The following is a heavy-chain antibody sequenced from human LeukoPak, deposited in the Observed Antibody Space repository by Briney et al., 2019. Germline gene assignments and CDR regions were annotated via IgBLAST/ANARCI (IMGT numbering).Heavy chain of an antibody. J-gene: IGHJ5*02. CDR2: ISAYNGNT. Sequence: ASVKVSCKASGYTFTSYGISWVRQAPGQGLEWMGWISAYNGNTKYAQKLQGRVTMTTDTSTSTAYMELRSLRSDDTAVYYCARRYCSSTSCHNWFDPWGQGTLVTVSS. CDR3: ARRYCSSTSCHNWFDP. V-gene: IGHV1-18*01. D-gene: IGHD2-2*01. CDR1: GYTFTSYG.